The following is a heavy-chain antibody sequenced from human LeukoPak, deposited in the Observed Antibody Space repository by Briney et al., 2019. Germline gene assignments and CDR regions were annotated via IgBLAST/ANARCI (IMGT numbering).Heavy chain of an antibody. D-gene: IGHD1-26*01. Sequence: ASVKVSCKASGYTFTGYHVHWVRQAPGQGLEWMGRINPNSGDTNYAQKFQGRVAMTRDTSISTAFMELTRLRSDDTAVYFCARDGGSFSYNMDVWGQGTTVTVSS. J-gene: IGHJ6*02. CDR2: INPNSGDT. CDR1: GYTFTGYH. V-gene: IGHV1-2*06. CDR3: ARDGGSFSYNMDV.